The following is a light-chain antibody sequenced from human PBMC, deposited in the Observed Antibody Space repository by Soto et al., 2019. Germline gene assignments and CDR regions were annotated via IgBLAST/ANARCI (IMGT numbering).Light chain of an antibody. J-gene: IGKJ1*01. V-gene: IGKV4-1*01. CDR2: WAS. CDR1: LRALYSSNNKNY. CDR3: QQYYSTLWT. Sequence: IVIPQSTDSLAVSLGESARIICKSILRALYSSNNKNYLPWYQQKPGQPPKLLIYWASTRESGVPDRFSGSGSGTDFTLTISSLQAEDVAVYYCQQYYSTLWTFGQGTKVDIK.